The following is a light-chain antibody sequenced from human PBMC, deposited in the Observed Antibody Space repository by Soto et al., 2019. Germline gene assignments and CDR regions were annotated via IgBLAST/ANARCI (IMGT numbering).Light chain of an antibody. Sequence: EIVMTQSPATLSVSPGDRAALSCRASQSVGSNLAWYQQKPVQATRLLIYGASTRATGIPASFSGRGSGTQFTLTIGRLQSEDFAIYFCQQYNNWPPDRTFGQGTKVEIK. CDR3: QQYNNWPPDRT. CDR2: GAS. V-gene: IGKV3-15*01. J-gene: IGKJ1*01. CDR1: QSVGSN.